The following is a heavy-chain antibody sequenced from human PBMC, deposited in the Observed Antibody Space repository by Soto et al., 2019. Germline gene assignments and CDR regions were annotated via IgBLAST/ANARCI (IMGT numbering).Heavy chain of an antibody. D-gene: IGHD3-3*01. J-gene: IGHJ6*02. Sequence: PGESLKISCKGSGYSFTSYWIGWVRQMPGKGLEWMGIIYPGDSDTRYSPSFQGQVTISADKSISTAYLQWSSLKASDTAMYYCAKNSMNGGFGVVPPDVWGQGTTVTVSS. CDR3: AKNSMNGGFGVVPPDV. CDR1: GYSFTSYW. CDR2: IYPGDSDT. V-gene: IGHV5-51*01.